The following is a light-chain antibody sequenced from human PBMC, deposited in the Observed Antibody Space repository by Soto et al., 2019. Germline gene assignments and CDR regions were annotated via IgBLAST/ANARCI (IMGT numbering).Light chain of an antibody. V-gene: IGLV1-44*01. CDR2: NDT. CDR3: AAWDDSLQGVL. J-gene: IGLJ2*01. Sequence: QSILTQPPSASGTPGQRVTISCSGTNSNIGSNTVNWYQQLPGTAPKLLIYNDTRRPSRVPDRFSGSKSGTSASLAISGLHSEDEADFYCAAWDDSLQGVLFGGGTKLTVL. CDR1: NSNIGSNT.